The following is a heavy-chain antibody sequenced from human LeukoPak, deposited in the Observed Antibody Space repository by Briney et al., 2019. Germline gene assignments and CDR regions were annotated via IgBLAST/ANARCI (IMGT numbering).Heavy chain of an antibody. CDR1: GGSISSGYY. J-gene: IGHJ2*01. Sequence: SETLSLTCTVSGGSISSGYYWGWIRQPPGKGLEWIGSIYHSGSTYYNPSLKSRVTISVDTSKNQFSLKLSSVTAADTAVYYCARRTHNWYFDLWGRGTLVTVSS. CDR3: ARRTHNWYFDL. CDR2: IYHSGST. V-gene: IGHV4-38-2*02.